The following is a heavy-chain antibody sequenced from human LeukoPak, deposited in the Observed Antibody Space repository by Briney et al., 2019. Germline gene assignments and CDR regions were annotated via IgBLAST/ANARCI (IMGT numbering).Heavy chain of an antibody. CDR3: ARYNYYMDV. J-gene: IGHJ6*03. CDR2: INQDGTEK. CDR1: GFTFSSYS. D-gene: IGHD1-14*01. Sequence: GGSLRLSCAASGFTFSSYSMNWVRQAPGKGLEWVANINQDGTEKHYVDSVKGRFTISRDNAKNSLYLQMNSLRAEDTAVYYCARYNYYMDVWGKGTTVTVSS. V-gene: IGHV3-7*01.